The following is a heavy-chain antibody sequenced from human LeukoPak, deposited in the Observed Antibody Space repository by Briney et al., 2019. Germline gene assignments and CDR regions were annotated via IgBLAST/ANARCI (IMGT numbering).Heavy chain of an antibody. CDR3: TSGYSSGWYVY. CDR2: IKSKTDGGTT. Sequence: GGSLRLSCAASGFTFSNAWMSWVRQAPGKGLEWVGRIKSKTDGGTTDYAAPVKGRFTISRDDSKNTLYLQMNSLKTEDTAVYYCTSGYSSGWYVYWGQGTLVTVSS. V-gene: IGHV3-15*01. J-gene: IGHJ4*02. CDR1: GFTFSNAW. D-gene: IGHD6-19*01.